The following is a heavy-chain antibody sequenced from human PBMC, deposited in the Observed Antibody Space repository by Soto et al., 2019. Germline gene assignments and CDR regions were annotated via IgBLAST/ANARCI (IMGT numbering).Heavy chain of an antibody. CDR1: YW. V-gene: IGHV5-51*01. CDR2: IYPGDSDT. Sequence: YWSWVRQMPGKGLEWMGIIYPGDSDTRYSPSFQGQVTISADKSISTAYLQWSSLKASDTAMYYCARHVDIVATMLDYWGQGTLVTVSS. D-gene: IGHD5-12*01. J-gene: IGHJ4*02. CDR3: ARHVDIVATMLDY.